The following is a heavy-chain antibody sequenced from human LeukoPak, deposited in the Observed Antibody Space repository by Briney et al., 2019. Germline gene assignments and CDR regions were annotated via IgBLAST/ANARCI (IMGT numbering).Heavy chain of an antibody. D-gene: IGHD3-10*01. CDR2: INHSGST. V-gene: IGHV4-34*01. Sequence: SETLSLTCAVYGGSFSGYYWSWIRQPPGKGLEWIGEINHSGSTNYNPSLKSRVTISVDTSKNQFSLKLSSVTAADTAVYYCARRSSRGRFDPWGQGTLVTVSS. CDR1: GGSFSGYY. CDR3: ARRSSRGRFDP. J-gene: IGHJ5*02.